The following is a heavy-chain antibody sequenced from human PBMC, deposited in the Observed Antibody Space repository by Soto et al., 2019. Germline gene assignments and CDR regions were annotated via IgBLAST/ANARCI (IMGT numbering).Heavy chain of an antibody. Sequence: QVQLQQWGAGLLKPSETLSLTCAVYGGSFSGYYWSWIRQPPGKGLEWIGESNHSGRTNYNPSLKRRVTISVDTSKNQFSLKLSSVTAADTAVYYCARKYYDILTGPNPYNWFDPWGQGTLVTVSS. CDR1: GGSFSGYY. J-gene: IGHJ5*02. CDR3: ARKYYDILTGPNPYNWFDP. CDR2: SNHSGRT. D-gene: IGHD3-9*01. V-gene: IGHV4-34*02.